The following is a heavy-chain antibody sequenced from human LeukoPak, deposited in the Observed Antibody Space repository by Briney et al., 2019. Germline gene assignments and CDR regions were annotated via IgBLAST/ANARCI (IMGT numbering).Heavy chain of an antibody. CDR1: GYTFTDYY. Sequence: ASAKVSCNASGYTFTDYYIHWLRRAPGQGLEWLGWINPKSGGTNYAERFQVRGTMTTDTSITTAYMEVSRLTAEDTTVYSCARGWAVAGSRFPFDIWGQGTVVTVSS. J-gene: IGHJ3*02. CDR2: INPKSGGT. V-gene: IGHV1-2*02. D-gene: IGHD6-19*01. CDR3: ARGWAVAGSRFPFDI.